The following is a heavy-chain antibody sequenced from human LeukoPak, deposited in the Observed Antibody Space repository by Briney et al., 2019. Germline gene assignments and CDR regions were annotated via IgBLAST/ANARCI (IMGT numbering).Heavy chain of an antibody. D-gene: IGHD2-2*01. CDR3: ARVRGYCSSTSCYPYYFDY. J-gene: IGHJ4*02. CDR2: ITSSGSMM. CDR1: GLIFSGYY. V-gene: IGHV3-11*01. Sequence: PGGSLRLSCAAPGLIFSGYYMGWIRQAPGKGLGWVSYITSSGSMMYYADSVKGRFTISRDNAKNSLYVQMDSLRDEDTAIYYCARVRGYCSSTSCYPYYFDYWGQGTLVTVSS.